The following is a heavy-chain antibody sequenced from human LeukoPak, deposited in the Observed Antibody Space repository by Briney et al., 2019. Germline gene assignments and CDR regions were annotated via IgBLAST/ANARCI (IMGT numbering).Heavy chain of an antibody. Sequence: GGSLRLSCTVSGFTVSINSMSWVRQAPGKGLEWVSFIYSGGSTHYSDSVKGRFTISRDNSKNTLYLQMNSLRAEDTAVYYCARRAGEYSHPYDYWGQGTLVTVSS. D-gene: IGHD2/OR15-2a*01. CDR2: IYSGGST. V-gene: IGHV3-53*01. CDR1: GFTVSINS. J-gene: IGHJ4*02. CDR3: ARRAGEYSHPYDY.